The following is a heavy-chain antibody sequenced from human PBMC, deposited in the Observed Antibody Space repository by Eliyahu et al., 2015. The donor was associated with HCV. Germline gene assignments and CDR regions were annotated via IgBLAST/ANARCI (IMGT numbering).Heavy chain of an antibody. CDR3: TTPAVDAFDI. CDR1: GFTFGDYA. CDR2: IRSKAYGGTT. J-gene: IGHJ3*02. V-gene: IGHV3-49*04. Sequence: EVQLVESGGGLVQPGRSLRLSCTASGFTFGDYAMSWVRQAPGKGLEWVGFIRSKAYGGTTEYAASVKGRFTISRDDSKSIAYLQMNSLKTEDTAVYYCTTPAVDAFDIWGQGTLVTVSS.